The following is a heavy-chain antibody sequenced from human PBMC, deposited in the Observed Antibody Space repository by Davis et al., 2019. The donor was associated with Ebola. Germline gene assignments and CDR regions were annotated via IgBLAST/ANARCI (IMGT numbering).Heavy chain of an antibody. CDR2: IRSKTDGGTT. Sequence: GESLKISCAASGFTFSNAWMSWVRQAPGKGLEWVDRIRSKTDGGTTNYAALVKGRFTISRDDSKNTLYLQMNSLKTEDTAVYYCNTATMDVWGQGTTVTVSS. J-gene: IGHJ6*02. V-gene: IGHV3-15*01. CDR1: GFTFSNAW. CDR3: NTATMDV.